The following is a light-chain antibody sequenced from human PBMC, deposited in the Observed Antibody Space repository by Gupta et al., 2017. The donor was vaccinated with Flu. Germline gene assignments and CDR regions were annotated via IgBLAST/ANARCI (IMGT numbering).Light chain of an antibody. CDR1: QSVSSN. CDR3: QQYNNWRPEWT. CDR2: GAP. V-gene: IGKV3-15*01. J-gene: IGKJ1*01. Sequence: EIVMTQSPATLSVSPGERATLSCRASQSVSSNLAWYQQKPGQAPRLLIYGAPTRATGIPARFSSSGSGTEFTLTISSLQSEDFAVYYCQQYNNWRPEWTFGQGTKVEIK.